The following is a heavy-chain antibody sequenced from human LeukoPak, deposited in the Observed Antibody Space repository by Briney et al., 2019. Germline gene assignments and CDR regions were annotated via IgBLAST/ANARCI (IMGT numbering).Heavy chain of an antibody. CDR3: ARGNRRWLQLYYYYGTDV. D-gene: IGHD5-24*01. V-gene: IGHV3-21*01. J-gene: IGHJ6*02. CDR2: ISSSSSYI. CDR1: GFTFSSYS. Sequence: PGGSLRLSCAASGFTFSSYSMNWVRQAPGKGLEWVSSISSSSSYIYYADSVKGRFTISRDNAKNSLYLQMNSLRAEDTAVYYCARGNRRWLQLYYYYGTDVWGQGTTVTVSS.